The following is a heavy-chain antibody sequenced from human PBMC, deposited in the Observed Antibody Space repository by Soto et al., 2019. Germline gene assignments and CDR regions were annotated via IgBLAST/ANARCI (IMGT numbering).Heavy chain of an antibody. CDR1: GGSISSSSYY. D-gene: IGHD3-3*01. V-gene: IGHV4-39*01. CDR3: ARALRGGRFFQGTFRNFQH. J-gene: IGHJ1*01. CDR2: IYYSGST. Sequence: QLQLQESGPGLVKPSETLSLTCTVSGGSISSSSYYWGWIRQPPGKGLEWLGSIYYSGSTYYNPSLKSRVTISVDTSKNQFSLKLSCVTAADPAVYYCARALRGGRFFQGTFRNFQHWGQGTLVTVSS.